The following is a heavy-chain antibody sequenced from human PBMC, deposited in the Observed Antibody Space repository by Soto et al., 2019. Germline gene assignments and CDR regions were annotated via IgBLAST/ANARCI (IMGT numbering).Heavy chain of an antibody. CDR1: GYTFTSYG. CDR3: ARDRDHYYDFWSGSYNWFDP. V-gene: IGHV1-18*01. J-gene: IGHJ5*02. Sequence: GASVKVSCKASGYTFTSYGIRWVRQAPGQGLEWMGWISAYNGNTNYAQKLQGRVTMTTDTSTSTAYMELRSLRSDDTAVYYCARDRDHYYDFWSGSYNWFDPWGQGTLVTVSS. CDR2: ISAYNGNT. D-gene: IGHD3-3*01.